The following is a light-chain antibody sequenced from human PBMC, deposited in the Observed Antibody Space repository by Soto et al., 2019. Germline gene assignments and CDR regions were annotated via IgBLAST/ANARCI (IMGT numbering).Light chain of an antibody. CDR1: QSVRTY. CDR3: QQYFNWPLTWT. Sequence: EIVLTQSPVTLSLSPGERATLSFSASQSVRTYLAWYQVKPGQAPRLLIYDASRRASGVPARFSGSGSGTDFTLTISSLEPEDSAFYYCQQYFNWPLTWTFGPGTKVDIK. J-gene: IGKJ3*01. CDR2: DAS. V-gene: IGKV3-11*01.